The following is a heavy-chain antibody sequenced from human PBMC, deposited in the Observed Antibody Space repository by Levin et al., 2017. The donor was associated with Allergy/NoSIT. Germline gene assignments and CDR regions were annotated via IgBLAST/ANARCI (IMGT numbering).Heavy chain of an antibody. Sequence: GGSLRLSCAASGFTFSSYWMSWVRQAPGKGLEWVANIKQDGSEKYYVDSVKGRFTISRDNAKNSLYLQMNSLRAEDTAVYYCARSRFPDSSGQFEFDYWGQGTLVTVSS. J-gene: IGHJ4*02. V-gene: IGHV3-7*01. CDR3: ARSRFPDSSGQFEFDY. CDR1: GFTFSSYW. CDR2: IKQDGSEK. D-gene: IGHD3-22*01.